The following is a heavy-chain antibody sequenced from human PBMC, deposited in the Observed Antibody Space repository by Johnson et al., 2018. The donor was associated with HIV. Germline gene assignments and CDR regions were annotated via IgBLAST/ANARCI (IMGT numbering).Heavy chain of an antibody. Sequence: QMQLVESGGGVVQPGRSLRLSCAASGFTFSRYPMHWIRQAPGEGLEWVALISDDGSSRYYADSVKGRFTISRDNPKNTLYLQMNSLRAEDTAVYYCARGDGYRRAFDVWGQGTMVTVSS. CDR1: GFTFSRYP. V-gene: IGHV3-30-3*01. J-gene: IGHJ3*01. D-gene: IGHD1-1*01. CDR2: ISDDGSSR. CDR3: ARGDGYRRAFDV.